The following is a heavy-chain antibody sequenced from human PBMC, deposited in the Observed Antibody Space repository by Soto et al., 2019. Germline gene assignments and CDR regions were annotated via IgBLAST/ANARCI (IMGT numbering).Heavy chain of an antibody. Sequence: AGGSLRLSCVVSGFTLSHYGMNWVRQAPGKGLEWISYIGSTGTTTYYADSVKGRFTISRDYAKNSLYLQMNSLRDVDTAVYYCARVRVMSEIYGMDVWGHGTTVTVSS. J-gene: IGHJ6*02. V-gene: IGHV3-48*02. CDR2: IGSTGTTT. CDR3: ARVRVMSEIYGMDV. CDR1: GFTLSHYG. D-gene: IGHD2-21*01.